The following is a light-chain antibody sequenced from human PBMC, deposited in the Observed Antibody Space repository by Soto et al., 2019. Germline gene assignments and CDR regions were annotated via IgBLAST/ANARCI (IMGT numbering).Light chain of an antibody. CDR2: GNS. CDR3: QSYDSSLSAYYV. CDR1: SSNIGAGYD. V-gene: IGLV1-40*01. J-gene: IGLJ1*01. Sequence: QSVLPQPPSVSGAPGQRVTISCTGSSSNIGAGYDVHWYQQLPGTAPKLLIYGNSNRPSGVPDRFSGSKSGTSASLAITGLQAEDEADYYCQSYDSSLSAYYVFGTGTRSPS.